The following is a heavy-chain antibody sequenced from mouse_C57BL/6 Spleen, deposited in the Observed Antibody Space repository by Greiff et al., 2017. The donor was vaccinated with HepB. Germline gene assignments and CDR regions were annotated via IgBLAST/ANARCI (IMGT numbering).Heavy chain of an antibody. V-gene: IGHV1-53*01. D-gene: IGHD2-1*01. J-gene: IGHJ3*01. CDR3: AREIYYGNYVGFAY. Sequence: QVHVKQPGTELVKPGASVKLSCKASGYTFTSYWMHWVKQRPGQGLEWIGNINPSNGGTNYNEKFKSKATLTVDKSSSTAYMQLSSLTSEDSAVYYCAREIYYGNYVGFAYWGQGTLVTVSA. CDR1: GYTFTSYW. CDR2: INPSNGGT.